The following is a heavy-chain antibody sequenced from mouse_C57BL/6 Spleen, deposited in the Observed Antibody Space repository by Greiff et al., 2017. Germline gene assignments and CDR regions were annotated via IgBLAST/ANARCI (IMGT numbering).Heavy chain of an antibody. Sequence: QVQLQQPGAELVKPGASVKLSCKASGYTFTSYWMHWVKQRPGRGLEWIGRIDPNSGGTKYNEKFKSKATLTVDKPSSTAYMQLSSLTSEDSAVYYCARDEDLIDYCGSSYPYTGYFDGWGTGTTVTVSS. CDR2: IDPNSGGT. CDR1: GYTFTSYW. V-gene: IGHV1-72*01. CDR3: ARDEDLIDYCGSSYPYTGYFDG. J-gene: IGHJ1*03. D-gene: IGHD1-1*01.